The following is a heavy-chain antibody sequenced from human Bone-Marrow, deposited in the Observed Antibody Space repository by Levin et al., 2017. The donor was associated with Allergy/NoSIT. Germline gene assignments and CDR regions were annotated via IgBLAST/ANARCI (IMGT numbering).Heavy chain of an antibody. V-gene: IGHV1-58*01. Sequence: SVKVSCKASGFTFSSSAVQWVRQTREQRLEWTGRIVVDNGNTKYTQSSQDRFTITTDMSGTTAYLEVSSLRSEDTAVYYCAAVYLTRRGTDSPIDYWGQGTLVTVSS. J-gene: IGHJ4*02. CDR3: AAVYLTRRGTDSPIDY. CDR1: GFTFSSSA. D-gene: IGHD5/OR15-5a*01. CDR2: IVVDNGNT.